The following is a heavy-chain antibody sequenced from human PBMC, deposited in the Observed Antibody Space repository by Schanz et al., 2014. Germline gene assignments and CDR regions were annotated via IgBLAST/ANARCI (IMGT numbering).Heavy chain of an antibody. CDR2: ISGSGGST. Sequence: GQLVESGGGVVQPGKSLRLSCAASGFTFSTHAMHWVRQAPGKGLEWVSAISGSGGSTYYADSVKGRFTISRDNSKNTLYLQMNSLRAEDTAVYYCAKGRFGELSAFDIWGQGTMVTVSS. D-gene: IGHD3-10*01. J-gene: IGHJ3*02. V-gene: IGHV3-23*04. CDR1: GFTFSTHA. CDR3: AKGRFGELSAFDI.